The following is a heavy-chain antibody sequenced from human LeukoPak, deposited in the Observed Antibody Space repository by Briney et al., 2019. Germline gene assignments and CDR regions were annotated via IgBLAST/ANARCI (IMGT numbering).Heavy chain of an antibody. CDR1: GGSFSGYY. CDR2: INHSGST. Sequence: SETLSLTCAVYGGSFSGYYWSWIRQPPGKGLEWIGEINHSGSTNYNPSLKSRGTISVDTSKKQFSLKLSSVTAADTAVYYCARTAVVVAAYNWFDPWGQGTLVTVSS. V-gene: IGHV4-34*01. J-gene: IGHJ5*02. CDR3: ARTAVVVAAYNWFDP. D-gene: IGHD2-15*01.